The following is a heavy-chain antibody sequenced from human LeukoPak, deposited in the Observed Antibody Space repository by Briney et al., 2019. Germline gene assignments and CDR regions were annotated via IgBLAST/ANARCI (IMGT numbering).Heavy chain of an antibody. CDR2: FDPEDGET. Sequence: ASVKVSCKVSGYTLTELSMHWVRQAPGKGLEWMGGFDPEDGETIYAQKFQGRVTMTEGTSTDTAYMELSSLRSEDTAVYYCATQGDYYGSSYFDYWGQGTLVTVSS. CDR3: ATQGDYYGSSYFDY. D-gene: IGHD3-10*01. CDR1: GYTLTELS. V-gene: IGHV1-24*01. J-gene: IGHJ4*02.